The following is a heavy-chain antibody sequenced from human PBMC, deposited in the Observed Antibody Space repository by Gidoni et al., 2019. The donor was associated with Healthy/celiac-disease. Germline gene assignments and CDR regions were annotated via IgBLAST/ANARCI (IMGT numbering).Heavy chain of an antibody. D-gene: IGHD3-16*01. J-gene: IGHJ4*02. Sequence: AASGVTFSSYAMSWVRQAPGKGLEWVSAISGSGGSTYYADSVKVRFTISRDNSKNTLYLQMNSLRAEDTAVYYCSKTPKKFDFDYWGQGTLVTVSS. CDR3: SKTPKKFDFDY. CDR1: GVTFSSYA. V-gene: IGHV3-23*01. CDR2: ISGSGGST.